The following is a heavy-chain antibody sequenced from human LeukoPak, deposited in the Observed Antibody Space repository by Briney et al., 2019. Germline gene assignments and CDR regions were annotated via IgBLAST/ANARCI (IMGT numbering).Heavy chain of an antibody. CDR1: GFSFSSYE. CDR3: ARDNYDSSGYYFD. J-gene: IGHJ4*02. Sequence: GGSLRLSCAASGFSFSSYEMNWVRQAPGKGLEWVSYISASGTTIYYADSVKGRFTISRDNAEKSLYLQMNSLRAEDTAVYYCARDNYDSSGYYFDWGQGTLVTVSS. V-gene: IGHV3-48*03. D-gene: IGHD3-22*01. CDR2: ISASGTTI.